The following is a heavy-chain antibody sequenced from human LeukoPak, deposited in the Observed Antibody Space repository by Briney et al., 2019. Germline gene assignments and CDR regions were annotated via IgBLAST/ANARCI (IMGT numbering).Heavy chain of an antibody. V-gene: IGHV3-7*04. J-gene: IGHJ4*02. CDR3: ARIGGDSSWYYFDY. D-gene: IGHD6-13*01. Sequence: GGSLRLSCAASGFTFSNYWMNWVRQAPRRGLEWVANIKQDGSEEYSVDSVKGRFTISRDNAKSSLFLQMNSLRAEDTAVYYCARIGGDSSWYYFDYWGQGTLVTVSS. CDR2: IKQDGSEE. CDR1: GFTFSNYW.